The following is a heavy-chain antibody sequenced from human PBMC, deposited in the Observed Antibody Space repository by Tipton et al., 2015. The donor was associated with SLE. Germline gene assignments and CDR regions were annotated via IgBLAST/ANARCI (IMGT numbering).Heavy chain of an antibody. CDR3: ARGGMDV. CDR2: VNEDGTII. CDR1: GFTFSRYG. Sequence: RSLRLSCAASGFTFSRYGMHWVRHAPGKGLVWVARVNEDGTIISYADSVRGRFTISRDNSKNTLYLQMGSLRAEDMAVYHCARGGMDVWGQGTTVTVSS. J-gene: IGHJ6*02. V-gene: IGHV3-30*03.